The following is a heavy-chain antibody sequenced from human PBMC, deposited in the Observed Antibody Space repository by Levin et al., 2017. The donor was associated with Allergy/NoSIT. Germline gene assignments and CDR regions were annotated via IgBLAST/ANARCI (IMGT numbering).Heavy chain of an antibody. CDR2: IKSKTDGGTI. J-gene: IGHJ5*01. Sequence: GGSLRLSCAASGFSFRNAWMNWVRQTPGKGLEWVGRIKSKTDGGTIEYAAPVKDRFIISRDDSKDTLFLQMNSLKSEDTAVYYCTIEHDYGDYTNCFDSWGQGTLVTVSS. CDR1: GFSFRNAW. CDR3: TIEHDYGDYTNCFDS. V-gene: IGHV3-15*07. D-gene: IGHD4-17*01.